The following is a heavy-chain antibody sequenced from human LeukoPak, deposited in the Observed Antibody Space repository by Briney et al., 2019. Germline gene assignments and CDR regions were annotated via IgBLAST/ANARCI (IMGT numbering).Heavy chain of an antibody. CDR2: INQSGST. Sequence: AETLSLTCGVYGGSFSGYYWSWIRQPPGKGLEWIGEINQSGSTNYNPSLKSRVTISIDTSKNQFSLTLSSVTAADTAVYYCARGRDSRGYQFKGFDYWGQGTLVAVSS. V-gene: IGHV4-34*01. D-gene: IGHD3-22*01. CDR3: ARGRDSRGYQFKGFDY. J-gene: IGHJ4*02. CDR1: GGSFSGYY.